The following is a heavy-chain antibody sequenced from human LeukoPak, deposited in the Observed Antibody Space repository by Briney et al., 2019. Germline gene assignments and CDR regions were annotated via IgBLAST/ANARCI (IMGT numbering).Heavy chain of an antibody. Sequence: TSETLSLTCTVSGGSISSSSYYWGWIRQPPGKGLEWIGSIYYSGSTYYNPSLKSRVTISVDTSKNQFSLKLSSVTAADTAVYYCARTVVVTAILKGRRFDPWGQGTLVTVSS. CDR3: ARTVVVTAILKGRRFDP. D-gene: IGHD2-21*02. V-gene: IGHV4-39*07. CDR1: GGSISSSSYY. J-gene: IGHJ5*02. CDR2: IYYSGST.